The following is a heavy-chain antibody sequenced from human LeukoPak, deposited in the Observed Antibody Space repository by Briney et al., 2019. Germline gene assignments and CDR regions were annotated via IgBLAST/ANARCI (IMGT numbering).Heavy chain of an antibody. J-gene: IGHJ4*02. CDR2: IFFSGST. CDR3: ARGSMIRGRFDY. CDR1: NGSISNYY. D-gene: IGHD3-10*01. Sequence: SETLSLTCTVSNGSISNYYWSWIRQPPGKGLEWIGYIFFSGSTNYNPSLESRITISLDTSKNQFSLNLSSVNAADTAVYYCARGSMIRGRFDYWGQGTLVTVSS. V-gene: IGHV4-59*01.